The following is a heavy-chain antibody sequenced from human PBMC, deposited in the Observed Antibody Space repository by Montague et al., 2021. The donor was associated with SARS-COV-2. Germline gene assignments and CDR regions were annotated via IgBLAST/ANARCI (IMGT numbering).Heavy chain of an antibody. J-gene: IGHJ6*02. CDR3: ARVNSGGDGMDV. CDR1: GGSINTGGYY. D-gene: IGHD2-21*01. Sequence: TLSLTCTVSGGSINTGGYYWTWIRQHPGQGLEWIGYIFYSGRTEYNPSLKSRLGISLETSKNQFSLNVTSVTAADTAVYYCARVNSGGDGMDVWGPGTTVTVSS. V-gene: IGHV4-31*03. CDR2: IFYSGRT.